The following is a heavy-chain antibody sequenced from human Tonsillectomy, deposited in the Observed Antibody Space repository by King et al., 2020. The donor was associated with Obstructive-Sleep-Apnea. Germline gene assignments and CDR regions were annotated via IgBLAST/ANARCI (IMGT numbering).Heavy chain of an antibody. Sequence: VQLQQWGAGLLKPSETMSLTCAVYGGSFSGYYWSWIRQPPGKGLEWIGEISHSGNTNYNPSLKSRVTILIDTSKKQFSLKMNSVTAADTAVYYCARGNYDSSGYSFDYWGQGTRVTVSS. CDR3: ARGNYDSSGYSFDY. D-gene: IGHD3-22*01. CDR2: ISHSGNT. CDR1: GGSFSGYY. V-gene: IGHV4-34*01. J-gene: IGHJ4*02.